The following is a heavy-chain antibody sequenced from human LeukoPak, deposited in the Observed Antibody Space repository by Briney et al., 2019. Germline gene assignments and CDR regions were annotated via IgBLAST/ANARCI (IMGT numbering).Heavy chain of an antibody. D-gene: IGHD6-19*01. CDR1: GFSCSSYS. CDR3: ARAPLPMAGYFYYYMYV. V-gene: IGHV3-21*01. CDR2: ISTSSYI. J-gene: IGHJ6*03. Sequence: GGSLRLSRGASGFSCSSYSVNWVRQAPGKGLEWVSSISTSSYISYANSVKGRFTISRDNAKTALYLQMKSLRAEDTAVYYCARAPLPMAGYFYYYMYVWGKGTTVTVSS.